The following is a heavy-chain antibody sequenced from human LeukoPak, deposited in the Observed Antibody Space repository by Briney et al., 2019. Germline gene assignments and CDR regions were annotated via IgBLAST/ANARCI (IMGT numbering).Heavy chain of an antibody. V-gene: IGHV3-21*01. D-gene: IGHD1-26*01. CDR3: ARDLSGSYSAFDI. CDR1: GFTFSSYA. Sequence: GGSLRLSCAASGFTFSSYAMSWVRQAPGKGLEWVSSISSSSSYIYYADSVKGRFTISRDSAKNSLYLQMNSLRAEDTAVYYCARDLSGSYSAFDIWGQGTMVTVSS. J-gene: IGHJ3*02. CDR2: ISSSSSYI.